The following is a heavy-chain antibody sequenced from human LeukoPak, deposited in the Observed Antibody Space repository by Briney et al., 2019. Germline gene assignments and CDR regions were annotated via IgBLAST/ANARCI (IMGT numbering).Heavy chain of an antibody. D-gene: IGHD2-2*02. Sequence: ASVKVSCKASGYTFTGYYMHWVRQAPGQGLEWMGRINPNSGGTNYAQKFQGRVTMTRDTSIGTAYMELSRLRSDDTAVYYCARDRWDKGTAIPGGDWGQGTLVTVSS. CDR1: GYTFTGYY. V-gene: IGHV1-2*06. J-gene: IGHJ4*02. CDR2: INPNSGGT. CDR3: ARDRWDKGTAIPGGD.